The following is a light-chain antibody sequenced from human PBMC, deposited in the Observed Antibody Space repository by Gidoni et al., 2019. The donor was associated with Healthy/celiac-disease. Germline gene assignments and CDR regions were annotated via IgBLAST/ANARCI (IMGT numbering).Light chain of an antibody. CDR2: KAS. Sequence: DIQMTQSPSTLSASVGDRVTITCRASQSISSWLAWYQQKPGKAPKLLIYKASSLESGVPSRFSGSGSGKEFTLNISSMQPDDFATYYCQQYKSYSPITFGQGTRLEIK. CDR1: QSISSW. J-gene: IGKJ5*01. V-gene: IGKV1-5*03. CDR3: QQYKSYSPIT.